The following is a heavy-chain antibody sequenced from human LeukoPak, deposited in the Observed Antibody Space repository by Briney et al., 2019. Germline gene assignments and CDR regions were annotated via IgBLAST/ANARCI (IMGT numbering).Heavy chain of an antibody. CDR2: MNPNSGNT. Sequence: GASVKVSCKASGGTFSSYAINWVRQATGQGLEWMGWMNPNSGNTGYAQKFQGRVTITRNTSISTAYMELSSLRSEDTAVYYCARAIAARRSSHYYYYMDVWGKGTTVTVSS. CDR1: GGTFSSYA. J-gene: IGHJ6*03. D-gene: IGHD6-6*01. V-gene: IGHV1-8*03. CDR3: ARAIAARRSSHYYYYMDV.